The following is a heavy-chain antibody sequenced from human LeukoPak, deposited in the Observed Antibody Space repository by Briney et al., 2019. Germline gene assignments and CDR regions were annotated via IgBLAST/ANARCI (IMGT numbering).Heavy chain of an antibody. CDR1: GGSISSSSYY. CDR3: ARHSIAAADLNWFEP. J-gene: IGHJ5*02. D-gene: IGHD6-13*01. V-gene: IGHV4-39*01. CDR2: IYYSGST. Sequence: SETLSLTCTVSGGSISSSSYYWGWIRQPPGKGLEWIGSIYYSGSTYYNPSLKSRVTISVDTSKNQFSLKLSSVTAADTAVYYCARHSIAAADLNWFEPWGQGTLVTVSS.